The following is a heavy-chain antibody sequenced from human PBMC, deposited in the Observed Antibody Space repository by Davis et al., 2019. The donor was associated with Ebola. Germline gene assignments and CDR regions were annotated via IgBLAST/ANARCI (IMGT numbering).Heavy chain of an antibody. V-gene: IGHV1-8*01. CDR3: ARHINYGDYGSGWFDP. CDR1: GYTFTSYD. D-gene: IGHD4-17*01. J-gene: IGHJ5*02. CDR2: MNPNSGNT. Sequence: AASVKVSCKASGYTFTSYDINWVRQATGQGLEWMGWMNPNSGNTGYAQKFRGRITMTRNTSISTAYMEVSSLRSEDKAVYYCARHINYGDYGSGWFDPWGQGTLVSGSS.